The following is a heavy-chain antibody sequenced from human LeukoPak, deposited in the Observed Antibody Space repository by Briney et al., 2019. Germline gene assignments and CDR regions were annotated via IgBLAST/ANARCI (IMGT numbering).Heavy chain of an antibody. D-gene: IGHD5-12*01. V-gene: IGHV4-59*01. J-gene: IGHJ4*02. CDR1: GDSISIYY. CDR2: IYYSGST. Sequence: SETLSLTCSASGDSISIYYWSWIRQPPGKGLEWIGYIYYSGSTNYNPSLKSRVTISVDTSKNQFSLKLSSVTAADTAVYYCARDIVATYWGQGTLVTVSS. CDR3: ARDIVATY.